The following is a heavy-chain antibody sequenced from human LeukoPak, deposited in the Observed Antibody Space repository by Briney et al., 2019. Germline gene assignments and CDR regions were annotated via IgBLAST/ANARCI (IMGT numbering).Heavy chain of an antibody. Sequence: SETLSLTCTVSGGSISSSSYYWGWIRQPPGKGLVWIGSIYYSGSTYYNPSHTSRVTMSVDTSKNQFSLKLSSVTAADTAVYYCARDRAAYYGSGSHANNWFDPWGQGTLVTVSS. CDR2: IYYSGST. V-gene: IGHV4-39*07. D-gene: IGHD3-10*01. J-gene: IGHJ5*02. CDR1: GGSISSSSYY. CDR3: ARDRAAYYGSGSHANNWFDP.